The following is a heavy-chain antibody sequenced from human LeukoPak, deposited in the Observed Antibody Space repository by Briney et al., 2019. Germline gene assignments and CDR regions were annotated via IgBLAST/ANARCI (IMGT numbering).Heavy chain of an antibody. V-gene: IGHV3-33*01. CDR2: IWYDGSNK. J-gene: IGHJ5*02. CDR3: VRVAVAGNLNNWFDP. D-gene: IGHD6-19*01. CDR1: GFTFSNYG. Sequence: PGRSLRLSCAASGFTFSNYGMHWVRQAPGKGLEWVAVIWYDGSNKYYADSVKGRFTISRDNSKNTLYLQMNGLRAEDTAVYYCVRVAVAGNLNNWFDPWGQGTLVTVSS.